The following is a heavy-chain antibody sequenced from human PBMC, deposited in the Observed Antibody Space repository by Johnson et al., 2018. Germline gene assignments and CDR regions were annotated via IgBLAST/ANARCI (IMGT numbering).Heavy chain of an antibody. J-gene: IGHJ6*02. CDR1: GGTFTSYA. V-gene: IGHV1-69*01. D-gene: IGHD6-19*01. Sequence: QVQLVESGAEVKKPGSSVKVSCKASGGTFTSYAISWVRQAPGQGLEWMGGILPMFGTANYPQKFQGRVTITAAESTSTAYMELSSLRSEDTAVYYCARGWGEEWLAYYYYGMDVWGQGTTVTVSS. CDR3: ARGWGEEWLAYYYYGMDV. CDR2: ILPMFGTA.